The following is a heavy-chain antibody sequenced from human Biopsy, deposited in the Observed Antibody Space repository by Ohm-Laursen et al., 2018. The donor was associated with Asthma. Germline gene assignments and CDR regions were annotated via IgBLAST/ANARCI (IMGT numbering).Heavy chain of an antibody. CDR1: GFSLSSGGYY. Sequence: TLSLTCRVPGFSLSSGGYYWSWIRHHPGKGLEWIGNIYYSGGTYYNPSLQSRATISIDTSMSQFSLKLKSVTAADTAVYYCARDRNYCSDGTCVHYYGVDVWGPGTTVTVSS. D-gene: IGHD2-15*01. CDR2: IYYSGGT. CDR3: ARDRNYCSDGTCVHYYGVDV. J-gene: IGHJ6*02. V-gene: IGHV4-31*03.